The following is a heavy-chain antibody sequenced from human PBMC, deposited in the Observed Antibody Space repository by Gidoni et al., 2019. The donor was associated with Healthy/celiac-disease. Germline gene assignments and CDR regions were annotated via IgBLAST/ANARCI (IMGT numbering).Heavy chain of an antibody. V-gene: IGHV3-49*03. D-gene: IGHD3-3*01. J-gene: IGHJ4*02. CDR2: IRSKAYGGTT. Sequence: EVQLVESGGGLVQQGRSLRPSCTASGFTFGDYAMSWFRQAPGKGLEWVGFIRSKAYGGTTEYAASVKGRFTISRDDSKSIAYLQMNSLKTEDTAVYYCTVEGRYDFWSGYHDYWGQGTLVTVSS. CDR1: GFTFGDYA. CDR3: TVEGRYDFWSGYHDY.